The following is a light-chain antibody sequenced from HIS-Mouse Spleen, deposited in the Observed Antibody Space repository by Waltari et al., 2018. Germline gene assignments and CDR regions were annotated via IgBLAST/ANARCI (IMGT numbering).Light chain of an antibody. CDR3: CSYAGSYTFEVV. V-gene: IGLV2-11*01. Sequence: QSALTQPRSVSRSPGQSVTIPCTGTSSDVGGYNSVSLYQQHPGKAPKLMIYDVSKRPSGVPDRFSGSKSGNTASLTISGLQAEDEADYYCCSYAGSYTFEVVFGGGTKLTVL. J-gene: IGLJ2*01. CDR1: SSDVGGYNS. CDR2: DVS.